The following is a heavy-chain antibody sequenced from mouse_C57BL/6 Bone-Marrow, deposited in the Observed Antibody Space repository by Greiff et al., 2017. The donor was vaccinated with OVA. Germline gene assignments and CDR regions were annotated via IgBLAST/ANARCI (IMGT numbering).Heavy chain of an antibody. CDR1: GYTFTSYG. CDR3: ARGPRQLRRAWFAY. J-gene: IGHJ3*01. CDR2: IYPRSGNT. Sequence: QVQLQQSGAELARPGASVKLSCKASGYTFTSYGISWVKQRTGQGLEWIGEIYPRSGNTYYNEKFKGKATLTADKSSSTAYMELRSPTSEDSAVYFCARGPRQLRRAWFAYWGQGTLVTVSA. V-gene: IGHV1-81*01. D-gene: IGHD3-2*02.